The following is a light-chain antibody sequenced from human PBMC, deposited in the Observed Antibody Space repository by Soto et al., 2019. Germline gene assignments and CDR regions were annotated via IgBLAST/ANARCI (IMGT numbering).Light chain of an antibody. CDR2: GAT. Sequence: EIVLTQSPDTLSLSPGERTTLSCRASQSVRSTYLAWYQQRPGQAPRLLIYGATSRATGIPDRFQGSGSGTDFTLTISRLEPEDFAVYFCQQYGSTPLTFGQGTKVEIK. CDR3: QQYGSTPLT. J-gene: IGKJ1*01. CDR1: QSVRSTY. V-gene: IGKV3-20*01.